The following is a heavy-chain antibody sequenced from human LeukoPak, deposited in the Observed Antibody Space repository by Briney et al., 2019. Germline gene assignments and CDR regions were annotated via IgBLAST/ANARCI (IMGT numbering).Heavy chain of an antibody. CDR2: ISYDGSNE. Sequence: GGSLRPSCAASGFPFSSYGMHWVRQAPGKGLEWVAVISYDGSNEYYSDSVKGRFTISRDNSKNTLYLQMNSLRAEDTAVYYCAKEHYYDTSAYPDYWGQGTLVTVSS. CDR3: AKEHYYDTSAYPDY. CDR1: GFPFSSYG. J-gene: IGHJ4*02. D-gene: IGHD3-22*01. V-gene: IGHV3-30*18.